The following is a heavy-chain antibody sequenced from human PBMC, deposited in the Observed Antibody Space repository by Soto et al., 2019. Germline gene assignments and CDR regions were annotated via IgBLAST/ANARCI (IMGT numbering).Heavy chain of an antibody. CDR1: GFTFSIYA. Sequence: PGGSLRLSCAASGFTFSIYAMSWVRQAPGKGLEWVSAISGSGDNTYYADPVKGRFTISRDNSKNTLYLQMNSLRAEDTAVYYCARARREYYYDTLDYWGQGTLVTVSS. CDR3: ARARREYYYDTLDY. CDR2: ISGSGDNT. V-gene: IGHV3-23*01. J-gene: IGHJ4*02. D-gene: IGHD3-22*01.